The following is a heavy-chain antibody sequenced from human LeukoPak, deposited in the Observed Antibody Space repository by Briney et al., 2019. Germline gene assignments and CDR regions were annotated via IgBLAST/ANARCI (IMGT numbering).Heavy chain of an antibody. D-gene: IGHD2-21*01. CDR2: ISGSGVGT. Sequence: PGGSLRLAFAASGFTFSSYTMNWVRQAPGKGLEWVSAISGSGVGTYYADSVKGRFTISRDNSWNTLYLQMSSLRAEDTAVYYCAKDQVISGSEASDIWGQGTMVTVSS. CDR1: GFTFSSYT. V-gene: IGHV3-23*01. CDR3: AKDQVISGSEASDI. J-gene: IGHJ3*02.